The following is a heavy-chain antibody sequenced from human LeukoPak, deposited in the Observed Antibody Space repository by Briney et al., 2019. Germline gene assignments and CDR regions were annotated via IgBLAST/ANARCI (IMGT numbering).Heavy chain of an antibody. D-gene: IGHD3-9*01. CDR3: AREGSDYYDILTGLDY. CDR1: GFTFSSYE. J-gene: IGHJ4*02. V-gene: IGHV3-48*03. CDR2: ISSSGSTI. Sequence: GGSLRLSCAASGFTFSSYEMNWVRQAPGKGLEWVSYISSSGSTIYYADSVKGRFTISRDNAKNSLYLQMNSLRAEDTAVCYCAREGSDYYDILTGLDYWGQGTLVTVSS.